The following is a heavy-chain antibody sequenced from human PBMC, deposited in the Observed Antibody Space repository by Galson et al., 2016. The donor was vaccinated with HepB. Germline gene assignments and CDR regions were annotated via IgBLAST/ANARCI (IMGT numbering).Heavy chain of an antibody. CDR1: GFTLSNYA. D-gene: IGHD2-15*01. V-gene: IGHV3-23*01. CDR2: ISGSGVTT. Sequence: LRLSCAASGFTLSNYAMSWVRQAPGKGLEWVSDISGSGVTTYYADSVKGRFTISRDNSKKTVYLQMSSLRAEDTAVYYCARLFGGYIDYWGQGTLVTVSS. CDR3: ARLFGGYIDY. J-gene: IGHJ4*02.